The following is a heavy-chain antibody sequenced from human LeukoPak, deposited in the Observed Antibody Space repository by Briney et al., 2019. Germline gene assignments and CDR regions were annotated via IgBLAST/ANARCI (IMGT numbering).Heavy chain of an antibody. J-gene: IGHJ4*02. V-gene: IGHV1-2*02. CDR3: ARDRSIAVVPVAISFSDY. D-gene: IGHD2-2*01. CDR1: GYIFTGYY. Sequence: GASVKVSCKASGYIFTGYYMHWVRQAPGQGLEWIGWINPNSGDTNFAQKFQGRVTMTRDTSISTAYMELSRLRSDDTAVHYCARDRSIAVVPVAISFSDYWGQGTLVTVSS. CDR2: INPNSGDT.